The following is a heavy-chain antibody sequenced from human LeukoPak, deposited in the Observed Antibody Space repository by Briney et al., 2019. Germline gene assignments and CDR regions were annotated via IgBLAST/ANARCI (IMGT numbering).Heavy chain of an antibody. CDR3: VAGVDTAIKLHYYMDV. CDR2: IIPIFGTA. Sequence: ASVKVSCKASGGTFSSYAISWVRQAPGQGLEWMGGIIPIFGTANYAQKFQERVTITRDMSTSTAYMELSSLRSEDTAVYYCVAGVDTAIKLHYYMDVWGKGTTVTVSS. CDR1: GGTFSSYA. D-gene: IGHD5-18*01. V-gene: IGHV1-69*05. J-gene: IGHJ6*03.